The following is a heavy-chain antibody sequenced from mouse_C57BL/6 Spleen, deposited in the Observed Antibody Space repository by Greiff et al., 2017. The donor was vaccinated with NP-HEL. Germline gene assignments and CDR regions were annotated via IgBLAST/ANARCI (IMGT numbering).Heavy chain of an antibody. D-gene: IGHD2-2*01. CDR1: GFSLSTSGMG. CDR3: ARRGNYGYDVGAMDY. CDR2: IYWDDDT. Sequence: QVTLKVSGPGILQSSQTLSLTCSFSGFSLSTSGMGVSWIRQPSGKGLEWLAHIYWDDDTRYNPSLKSRPTISKDTSRNQVFLKITSVDTADTATYYCARRGNYGYDVGAMDYWGQGASVTVSS. V-gene: IGHV8-12*01. J-gene: IGHJ4*01.